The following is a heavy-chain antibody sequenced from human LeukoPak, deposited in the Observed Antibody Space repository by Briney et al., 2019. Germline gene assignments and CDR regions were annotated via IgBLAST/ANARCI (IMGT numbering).Heavy chain of an antibody. CDR3: AKDAGVAECGYSYCPFDY. V-gene: IGHV3-30*18. Sequence: GGSLRLSCAASGFTFSSYGMHGVRQAPGKGLEWVAVISYDGSNEYYADSVKGRFTISRDNSKNTEYLQMNSLRAEDTALYYCAKDAGVAECGYSYCPFDYWGQGTLVTVSS. J-gene: IGHJ4*02. D-gene: IGHD5-18*01. CDR1: GFTFSSYG. CDR2: ISYDGSNE.